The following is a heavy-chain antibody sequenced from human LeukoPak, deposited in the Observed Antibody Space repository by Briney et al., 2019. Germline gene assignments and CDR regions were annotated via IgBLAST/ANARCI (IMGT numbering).Heavy chain of an antibody. CDR3: AREFSGSRPFDY. J-gene: IGHJ4*02. CDR1: CYTFYSFG. Sequence: ASVKVSCKGSCYTFYSFGNNRVPQGPGPRPGWMGWISAYNGNTNYAQKLQGRVTMTTDTSTSTAYMELRSLRSDDTAVYYCAREFSGSRPFDYWGQGTLVTVSS. CDR2: ISAYNGNT. D-gene: IGHD1-26*01. V-gene: IGHV1-18*04.